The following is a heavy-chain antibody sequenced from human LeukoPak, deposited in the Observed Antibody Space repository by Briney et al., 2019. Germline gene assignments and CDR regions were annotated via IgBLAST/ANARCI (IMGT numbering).Heavy chain of an antibody. D-gene: IGHD3-10*01. CDR1: GGSFSGYY. V-gene: IGHV4-34*01. J-gene: IGHJ6*02. CDR3: ARGKYYGSGSSKRYYYYGMDV. CDR2: INHSGST. Sequence: PSETLSLTCAVYGGSFSGYYWSWNRQPPGKGLEWIVEINHSGSTNYNPSLKSRVTISVDTPKNQFSLKLSSVTAADTAVYYCARGKYYGSGSSKRYYYYGMDVWGQGTTVTVSS.